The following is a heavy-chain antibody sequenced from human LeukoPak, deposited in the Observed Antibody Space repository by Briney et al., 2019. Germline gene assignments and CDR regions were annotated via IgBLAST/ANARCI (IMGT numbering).Heavy chain of an antibody. D-gene: IGHD5-12*01. CDR2: INHSGST. Sequence: ESPCLTSGLYLGSSADNYWSCIRQRPGKGLEWIGEINHSGSTNYNPSLKSRVTLSVDTSKNHFSLNLRSVTAADTAVYYCARGRQWGVATTYYGVDFWGQGTTVTVSS. J-gene: IGHJ6*02. CDR1: LGSSADNY. CDR3: ARGRQWGVATTYYGVDF. V-gene: IGHV4-34*01.